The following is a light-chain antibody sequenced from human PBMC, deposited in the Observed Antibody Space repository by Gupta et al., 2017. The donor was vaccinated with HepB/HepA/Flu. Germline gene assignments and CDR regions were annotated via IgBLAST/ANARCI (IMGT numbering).Light chain of an antibody. V-gene: IGLV2-11*01. Sequence: QSALTQPRSLSGSPGQSVTISCTGTSSDVGGYNYLSWYQHHPGKAPKLMIYDVSKRPSGVPDRFSGSKSGNTASLTISGLQAEDEADYYCCSYAGSSYVFGTGTKVTVL. CDR3: CSYAGSSYV. J-gene: IGLJ1*01. CDR2: DVS. CDR1: SSDVGGYNY.